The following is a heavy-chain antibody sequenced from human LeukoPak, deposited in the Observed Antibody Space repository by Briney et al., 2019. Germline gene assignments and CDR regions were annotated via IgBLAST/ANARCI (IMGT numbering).Heavy chain of an antibody. V-gene: IGHV4-38-2*02. J-gene: IGHJ2*01. Sequence: SETLSLTCTVSGYSISSGYYWGWIRQPPGKGLEWIGSIYHSGRTFYNPSLKSRVTISVDTSKNQFSLKLTSVTAADTAVYYCALSALDILTGYYDYWYFDLWGRGTLVTVSS. CDR1: GYSISSGYY. D-gene: IGHD3-9*01. CDR3: ALSALDILTGYYDYWYFDL. CDR2: IYHSGRT.